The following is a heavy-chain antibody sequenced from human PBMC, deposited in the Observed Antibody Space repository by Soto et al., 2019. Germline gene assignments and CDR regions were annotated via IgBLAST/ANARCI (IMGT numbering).Heavy chain of an antibody. CDR1: GCSISSSSYY. CDR3: AREVRPIAAVAGGNFQH. Sequence: SETLSLTCTVSGCSISSSSYYWGWIRQPPGKGLEWIGSIYYSGSTYYNPSLKSRVTISVGTSKNQFSLKLSSVTAADTAVYYCAREVRPIAAVAGGNFQHWGQGTLVTVSS. D-gene: IGHD6-19*01. CDR2: IYYSGST. J-gene: IGHJ1*01. V-gene: IGHV4-39*02.